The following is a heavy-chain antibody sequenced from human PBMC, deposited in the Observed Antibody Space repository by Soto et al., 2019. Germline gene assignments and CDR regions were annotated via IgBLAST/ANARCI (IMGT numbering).Heavy chain of an antibody. CDR2: IYYSGST. V-gene: IGHV4-30-4*01. CDR3: ASSAAGTKGILDY. Sequence: PSETLSLTCTVSGGSISSGDYYWSWIRQPPGKGLEWIGYIYYSGSTYYNPSLKSRVTISVDTSKNQFSLKLSSVTAADTAVYYCASSAAGTKGILDYWGQGTLVTVSS. CDR1: GGSISSGDYY. J-gene: IGHJ4*02. D-gene: IGHD6-13*01.